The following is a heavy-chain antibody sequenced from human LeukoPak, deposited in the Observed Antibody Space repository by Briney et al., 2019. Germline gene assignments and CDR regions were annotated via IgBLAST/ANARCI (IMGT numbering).Heavy chain of an antibody. Sequence: GASVKVSCKASGYTFTSYAMHWVRQAPGQRLEWMGWINAGNGNTKYSQKFRGRVTITRDTSASTAYMELSSLRSEDTSVYYCARDGSSGWSWFDPWGQGTLVTVSS. CDR3: ARDGSSGWSWFDP. CDR1: GYTFTSYA. CDR2: INAGNGNT. J-gene: IGHJ5*02. V-gene: IGHV1-3*01. D-gene: IGHD6-19*01.